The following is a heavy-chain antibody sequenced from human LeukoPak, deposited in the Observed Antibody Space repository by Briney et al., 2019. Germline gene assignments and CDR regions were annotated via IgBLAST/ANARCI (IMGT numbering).Heavy chain of an antibody. V-gene: IGHV4-39*07. J-gene: IGHJ2*01. Sequence: SETLSLTCTVSSDSISSSSYYWGWIRQPPGKGLEWIGTIYYSGSTYYNPSLKSRVTISVDTSKNQFSLKLSSVTAADTAVYYCARAVGYCSSTSCYGANWYFDLWGRGTLVTVSS. CDR2: IYYSGST. CDR3: ARAVGYCSSTSCYGANWYFDL. CDR1: SDSISSSSYY. D-gene: IGHD2-2*01.